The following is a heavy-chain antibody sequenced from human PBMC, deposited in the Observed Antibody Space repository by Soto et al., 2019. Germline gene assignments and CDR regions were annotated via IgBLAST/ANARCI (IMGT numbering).Heavy chain of an antibody. CDR1: GFTFFAYW. V-gene: IGHV3-74*01. Sequence: EVQLVESGGGLVQPGGSLRLSCAASGFTFFAYWIHWVRQVPGKGLVWVSRINSDGSHTSYADSVRGRFTISRDNSKNTVYFQMNSLTAEDTAAFYYAKAVDFGVCSGVNWFESWGQGSLVTVSS. D-gene: IGHD2-21*02. CDR2: INSDGSHT. CDR3: AKAVDFGVCSGVNWFES. J-gene: IGHJ5*01.